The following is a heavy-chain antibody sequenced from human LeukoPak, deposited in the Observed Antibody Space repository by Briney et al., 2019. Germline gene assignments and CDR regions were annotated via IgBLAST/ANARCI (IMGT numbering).Heavy chain of an antibody. V-gene: IGHV3-21*01. J-gene: IGHJ4*02. CDR2: ISSSSTYK. CDR3: ARVAQYYYDSSGYYCPDY. Sequence: GGSLRLSCAASGFIFSAYTMNWVRQAPGKGLEWVSSISSSSTYKYYADSVKGRFTISRDNAQNSVYLQMNNLRAEDTAVYYCARVAQYYYDSSGYYCPDYWGQGTLVTVSS. CDR1: GFIFSAYT. D-gene: IGHD3-22*01.